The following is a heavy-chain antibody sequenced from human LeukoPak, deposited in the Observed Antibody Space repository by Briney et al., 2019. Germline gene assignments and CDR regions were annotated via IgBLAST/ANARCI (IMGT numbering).Heavy chain of an antibody. CDR1: GYTFTDYY. Sequence: ASVKVSCKASGYTFTDYYIHWVRQAPGQGLEWMGRINPNSGDTNYAQKFQGRVTMTRDTSISTAYMELSSLTSDDTAVYFCARSAEHCNNGVCFTDYYMDVWGKGTTVTVSS. V-gene: IGHV1-2*06. J-gene: IGHJ6*03. CDR3: ARSAEHCNNGVCFTDYYMDV. D-gene: IGHD2-8*01. CDR2: INPNSGDT.